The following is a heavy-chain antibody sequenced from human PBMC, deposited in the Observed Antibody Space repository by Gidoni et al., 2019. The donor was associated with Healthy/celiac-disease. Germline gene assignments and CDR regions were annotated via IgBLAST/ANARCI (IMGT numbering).Heavy chain of an antibody. V-gene: IGHV1-18*04. CDR2: ISAYTGNT. D-gene: IGHD3-16*01. CDR1: GYIFTRYG. Sequence: VQLVQSGAEVKKPGASVKVSCKASGYIFTRYGHSWVRQDPGQGLEWMGGISAYTGNTNYAQKLQGSVTMTTDTSPSTAYMELRSLRSDDPAVYSCARTMDGGVDYDYYMDVWGKGTTVTVSS. CDR3: ARTMDGGVDYDYYMDV. J-gene: IGHJ6*03.